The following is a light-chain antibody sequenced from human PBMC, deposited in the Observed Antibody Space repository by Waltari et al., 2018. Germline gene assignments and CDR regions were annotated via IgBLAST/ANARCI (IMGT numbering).Light chain of an antibody. CDR1: NSNVGSNS. CDR2: RNN. J-gene: IGLJ2*01. CDR3: AAWDYSLDGHVL. V-gene: IGLV1-44*01. Sequence: SGTPGQRVTISCSGSNSNVGSNSVNWYQQVPGTAPKLLIYRNNQRPSGVPDRFSGSKSGTSASLAISGLQSEDEADYYCAAWDYSLDGHVLFGGGTKLTVL.